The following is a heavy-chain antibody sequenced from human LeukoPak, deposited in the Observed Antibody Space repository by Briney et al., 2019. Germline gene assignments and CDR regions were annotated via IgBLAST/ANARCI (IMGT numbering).Heavy chain of an antibody. J-gene: IGHJ5*02. CDR2: ISWNSGSI. CDR3: AKDGQQWLDLGWFDP. Sequence: NPGRSLRLSCAASGFTFDDYAMHWVRQAPGKGLEWVSGISWNSGSIGYADSVKGRFTISRDNAKNSLYLQMNSLRAEDTAVYYCAKDGQQWLDLGWFDPWGQGTLVTVSS. CDR1: GFTFDDYA. V-gene: IGHV3-9*01. D-gene: IGHD6-19*01.